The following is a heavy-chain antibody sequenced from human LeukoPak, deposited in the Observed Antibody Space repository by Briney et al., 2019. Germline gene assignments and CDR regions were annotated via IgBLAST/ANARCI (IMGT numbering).Heavy chain of an antibody. CDR2: INHSGST. D-gene: IGHD5-24*01. V-gene: IGHV4-34*01. Sequence: KPSETLSLTCAVHGGSFSGYYWSWLRQPPGKGLEWIGEINHSGSTNYNPSLKSRVNISVDTSKNQFSLKLSSVTAADTAVYYCARGRREMATIINWGQGTLVTVSS. J-gene: IGHJ4*02. CDR1: GGSFSGYY. CDR3: ARGRREMATIIN.